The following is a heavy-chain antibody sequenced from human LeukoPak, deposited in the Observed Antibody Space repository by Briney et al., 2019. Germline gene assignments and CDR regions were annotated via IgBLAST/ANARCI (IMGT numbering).Heavy chain of an antibody. CDR1: GYIFTSYG. CDR2: INTYNGNT. D-gene: IGHD3-9*01. Sequence: GASVKVSCKASGYIFTSYGISWVRQAPGQGLEWMGWINTYNGNTKYAQKVQGRVTMTTDTSTSTAYMEVRSLTSDDTAVYYCARVTGYTIEDYFDYWGQGTLVTVSS. CDR3: ARVTGYTIEDYFDY. J-gene: IGHJ4*02. V-gene: IGHV1-18*01.